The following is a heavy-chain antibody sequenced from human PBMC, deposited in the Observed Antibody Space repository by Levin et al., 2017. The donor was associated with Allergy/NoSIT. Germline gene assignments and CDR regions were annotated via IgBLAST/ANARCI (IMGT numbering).Heavy chain of an antibody. J-gene: IGHJ4*02. V-gene: IGHV5-51*01. CDR2: IWPGDSDS. CDR3: ARPWRPSCDGTSCYVLDS. D-gene: IGHD2-2*01. CDR1: GYDFNTYW. Sequence: GESLKISCKTSGYDFNTYWIGWVRQKSGKGLEWMGIIWPGDSDSKYSVSFQGQVTISVDKSLSTSYLEWSSLKSSDTAVYYCARPWRPSCDGTSCYVLDSWGQGTLVTVSP.